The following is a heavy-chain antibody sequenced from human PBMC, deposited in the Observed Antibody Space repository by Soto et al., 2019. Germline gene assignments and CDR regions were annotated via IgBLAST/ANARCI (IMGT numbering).Heavy chain of an antibody. CDR3: ARGTIVVVPAAPIRYYYGMDV. CDR2: IIPIFGTA. V-gene: IGHV1-69*06. J-gene: IGHJ6*02. D-gene: IGHD2-2*01. Sequence: ASVKVSCKASGGTFSSYAISWVRQAPGQGLEWMGGIIPIFGTANYAQKFQGRVTITADKSTSTAYMELCSLRSEDTAVYYCARGTIVVVPAAPIRYYYGMDVWGQGTTVTVSS. CDR1: GGTFSSYA.